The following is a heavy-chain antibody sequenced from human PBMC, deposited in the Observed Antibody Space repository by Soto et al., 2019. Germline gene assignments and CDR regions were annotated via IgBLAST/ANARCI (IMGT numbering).Heavy chain of an antibody. CDR3: ARPQGLNYYDSSGYYYDAFDI. V-gene: IGHV5-51*01. D-gene: IGHD3-22*01. J-gene: IGHJ3*02. Sequence: GESLKISCKGSGDRFTSYWIGWVRQMPGKGLEWMGIIYPGDSDTRYSPSFQGQVTISADKSISTAYLQWSSLKASDTAMYYCARPQGLNYYDSSGYYYDAFDIWGQGTMVTVSS. CDR1: GDRFTSYW. CDR2: IYPGDSDT.